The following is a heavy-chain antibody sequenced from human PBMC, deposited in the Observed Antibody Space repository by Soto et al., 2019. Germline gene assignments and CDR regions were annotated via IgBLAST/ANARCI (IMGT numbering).Heavy chain of an antibody. CDR2: TYYRSKWYN. D-gene: IGHD6-13*01. CDR3: ARSQPPAAVPFDY. J-gene: IGHJ4*02. Sequence: SQTLSLTCAISWDSVSSNSAAWNWIRQSPLRGLEWLGRTYYRSKWYNDYAVSVKSRITINPDTSKNQFSLQLNSVTPEDTAVYYCARSQPPAAVPFDYWGQGTLGTVPS. V-gene: IGHV6-1*01. CDR1: WDSVSSNSAA.